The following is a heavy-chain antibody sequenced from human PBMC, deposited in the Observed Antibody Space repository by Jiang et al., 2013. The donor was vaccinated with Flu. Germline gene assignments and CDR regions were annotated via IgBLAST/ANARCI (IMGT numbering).Heavy chain of an antibody. CDR1: GGTFSSYA. CDR2: IIPILGIA. D-gene: IGHD5-12*01. Sequence: QLVESGAEVKKPGSSVKVSCKAPGGTFSSYAISWVRQAPGQGLEWMGRIIPILGIANYAQKFQGRVTITADKSTSTAYMELSSLRSEDTAVYYCARDRGYGVATIFTFDYWGQGTLVTVSS. J-gene: IGHJ4*02. V-gene: IGHV1-69*09. CDR3: ARDRGYGVATIFTFDY.